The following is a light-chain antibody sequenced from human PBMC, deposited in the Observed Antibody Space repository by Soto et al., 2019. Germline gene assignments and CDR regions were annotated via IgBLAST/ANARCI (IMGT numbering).Light chain of an antibody. CDR1: SNDIGGYNY. CDR2: DVS. CDR3: SSYTSSSTLL. Sequence: QSALTQPASVSGSPGQSITFSCTGTSNDIGGYNYVSWYQQHPGKAPKLMIFDVSNRPSGVSYRFSGSKSGNTASLTISGLQAEDEADYYCSSYTSSSTLLFGGWTQLTVL. V-gene: IGLV2-14*01. J-gene: IGLJ2*01.